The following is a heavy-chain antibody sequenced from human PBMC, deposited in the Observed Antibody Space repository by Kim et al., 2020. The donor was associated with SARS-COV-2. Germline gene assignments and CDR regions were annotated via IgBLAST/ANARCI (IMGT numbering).Heavy chain of an antibody. V-gene: IGHV1-46*01. D-gene: IGHD2-2*01. J-gene: IGHJ4*02. Sequence: SYAQKFQGRVTMTRDTSTSTVYMELSSLRSEDTAVYYCARDAKVPAAILYWGQGTLVTVSS. CDR3: ARDAKVPAAILY.